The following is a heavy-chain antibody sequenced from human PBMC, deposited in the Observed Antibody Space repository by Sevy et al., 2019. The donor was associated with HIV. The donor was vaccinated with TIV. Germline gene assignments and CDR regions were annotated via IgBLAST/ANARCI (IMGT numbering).Heavy chain of an antibody. CDR3: ARDMSTTVAFDI. CDR2: ISSDGTNT. CDR1: GFTFSNYW. D-gene: IGHD4-17*01. J-gene: IGHJ3*02. Sequence: GGSLRLSCAASGFTFSNYWMHWVSRAPGKGLVWVSRISSDGTNTIYADSVKGRFTLSRDNAKNTLYLHMNSLTAEDTAMYYCARDMSTTVAFDIWGHGTMVTVSS. V-gene: IGHV3-74*01.